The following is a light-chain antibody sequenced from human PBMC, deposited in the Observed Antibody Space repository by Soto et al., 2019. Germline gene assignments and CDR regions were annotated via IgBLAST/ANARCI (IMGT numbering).Light chain of an antibody. Sequence: DIQMTQSPSTLSASVGDRVTITCRASQSVGTWLAWYQQKPGKAPKLLIYKASSLDSGVPSRFSGSGSGTEFSLTISSLQPDDFASYHCQQYGGSSPWTFGQGTKVEI. J-gene: IGKJ1*01. CDR1: QSVGTW. CDR2: KAS. CDR3: QQYGGSSPWT. V-gene: IGKV1-5*03.